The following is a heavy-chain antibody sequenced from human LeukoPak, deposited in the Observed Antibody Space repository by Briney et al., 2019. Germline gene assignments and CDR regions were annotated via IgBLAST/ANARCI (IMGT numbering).Heavy chain of an antibody. CDR2: MNPNSGNT. CDR3: ARGVALAPGDDY. J-gene: IGHJ4*02. D-gene: IGHD3-3*02. Sequence: ASVKVSCKTSGYTFTSYDINWVRQATGQGLEWMGWMNPNSGNTGYAQKFQGRVTMTRNTSISTAYMELSSLRSEDTAVYYCARGVALAPGDDYWGQGTLVTVSS. CDR1: GYTFTSYD. V-gene: IGHV1-8*01.